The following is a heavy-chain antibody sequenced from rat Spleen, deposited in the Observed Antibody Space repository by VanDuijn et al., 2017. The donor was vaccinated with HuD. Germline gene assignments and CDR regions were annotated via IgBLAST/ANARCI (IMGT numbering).Heavy chain of an antibody. Sequence: EVQLVESGGGLVQPGRSLKLSCAASGFTFSNYGMAWVCQAPTKGLEWIASVTNTGGVIYYPDSVKGRFTISRDNAQNTLYLQMNSLRSEDTATYYCASNWEPRVFAYWGQGTLVTVSS. CDR2: VTNTGGVI. V-gene: IGHV5S13*01. CDR3: ASNWEPRVFAY. CDR1: GFTFSNYG. D-gene: IGHD5-1*01. J-gene: IGHJ3*01.